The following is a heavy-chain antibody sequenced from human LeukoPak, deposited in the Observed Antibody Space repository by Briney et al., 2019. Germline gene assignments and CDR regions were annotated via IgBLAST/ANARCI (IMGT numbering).Heavy chain of an antibody. CDR1: GGSISSGDYY. V-gene: IGHV4-30-4*08. J-gene: IGHJ5*02. Sequence: PSQTLSLTCTVSGGSISSGDYYWSWIRQPPGKGLEWIGYIYYSGSTNYNPSLKSRVTISVDTSKNQFSLKLSSVTAADTAVYYCARSYSSSWYWFDPWGQGTLVTVSS. CDR3: ARSYSSSWYWFDP. D-gene: IGHD6-13*01. CDR2: IYYSGST.